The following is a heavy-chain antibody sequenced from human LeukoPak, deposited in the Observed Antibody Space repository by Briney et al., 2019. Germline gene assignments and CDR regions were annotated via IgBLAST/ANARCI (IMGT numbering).Heavy chain of an antibody. Sequence: SETLSLTCAVSGGSISSSNWWGWVRQPPGKGLEWIGEIYHSGSTNYNPSLKSRVTISVDKSKNQFSLKLSSLTAADTAVYYCARGLGGILTAYFGFDYWGQGTLVTVSP. V-gene: IGHV4-4*02. D-gene: IGHD3-9*01. CDR3: ARGLGGILTAYFGFDY. CDR1: GGSISSSNW. J-gene: IGHJ4*02. CDR2: IYHSGST.